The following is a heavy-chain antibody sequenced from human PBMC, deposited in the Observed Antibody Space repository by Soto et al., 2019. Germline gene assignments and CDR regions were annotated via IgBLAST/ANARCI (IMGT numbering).Heavy chain of an antibody. CDR3: ARDGTWAILTGSLIDY. V-gene: IGHV1-3*01. CDR1: GYTFTSYA. D-gene: IGHD3-9*01. J-gene: IGHJ4*02. CDR2: INAGNGNT. Sequence: ASVKVACQASGYTFTSYAVHWVRQAPGQRLEWMGWINAGNGNTKYSQKFQGRVTITRDTSASTAYMELSSLRSEDTAVYYCARDGTWAILTGSLIDYWGQGTLVTVSS.